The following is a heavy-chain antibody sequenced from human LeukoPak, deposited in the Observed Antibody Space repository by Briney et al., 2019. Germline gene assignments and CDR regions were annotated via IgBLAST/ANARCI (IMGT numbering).Heavy chain of an antibody. CDR1: GDSVSSTA. V-gene: IGHV6-1*01. D-gene: IGHD2-2*01. Sequence: SQTLSLTCAISGDSVSSTAWNWIRQSPSRGLEWLGRTYYRSKWYNDYAVSVKSRITINPDTSNNQFSLQLNSVTPEDTAVYYCARGGRGYCTSSSCYFDYWGQGALVTVSS. CDR3: ARGGRGYCTSSSCYFDY. J-gene: IGHJ4*02. CDR2: TYYRSKWYN.